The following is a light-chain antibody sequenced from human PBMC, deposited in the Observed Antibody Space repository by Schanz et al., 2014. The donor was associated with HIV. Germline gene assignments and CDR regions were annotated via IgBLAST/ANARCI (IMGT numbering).Light chain of an antibody. CDR2: EVS. CDR1: SSDVGGYNY. Sequence: QSALTQPPSASGSPGQSVTISCTGTSSDVGGYNYVSWYQQHPGKAPKLMIYEVSKRPSGVPDRFSGSKSGNTASLTVSRLQAEDEADYYCCSYAGRYTFYVFGTGTKLTVL. CDR3: CSYAGRYTFYV. J-gene: IGLJ1*01. V-gene: IGLV2-8*01.